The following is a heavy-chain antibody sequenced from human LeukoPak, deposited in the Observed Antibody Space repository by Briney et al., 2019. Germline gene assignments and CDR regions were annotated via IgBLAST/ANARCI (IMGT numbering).Heavy chain of an antibody. J-gene: IGHJ4*02. D-gene: IGHD3-3*01. CDR1: GGSISSSSYY. V-gene: IGHV4-39*01. CDR2: IYYSGST. Sequence: PSETLSLTCTVSGGSISSSSYYWGWIRQPPGKGLEWIGSIYYSGSTYYNPSLKSRVTISVDTSKNQFSLKLSSVTAADTAVHYCARHQSPYYDFWSGSAHFDYWGQGTLVTVSS. CDR3: ARHQSPYYDFWSGSAHFDY.